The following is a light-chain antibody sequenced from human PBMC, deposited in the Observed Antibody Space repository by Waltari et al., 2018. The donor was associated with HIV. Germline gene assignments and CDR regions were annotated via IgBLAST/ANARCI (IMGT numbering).Light chain of an antibody. CDR2: EVS. V-gene: IGLV2-14*01. Sequence: QSALTQPASVSGSPGQSITISCTGTSSDVGGYNYVSWYQQHPGKAPKLMIYEVSNRPPGVSNRFSGAKSGNTASLTISGLQAEDEADYYCSSYTSSSTPHVVFGGGTKLTVL. CDR1: SSDVGGYNY. J-gene: IGLJ2*01. CDR3: SSYTSSSTPHVV.